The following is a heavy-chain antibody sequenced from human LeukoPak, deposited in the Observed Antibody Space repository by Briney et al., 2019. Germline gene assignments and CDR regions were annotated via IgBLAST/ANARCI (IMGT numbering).Heavy chain of an antibody. CDR1: GYTFTGYY. CDR3: ARGAAAGLGYYYYYYGMDV. V-gene: IGHV1-2*02. CDR2: INPNSGGT. Sequence: GASVKVSCKASGYTFTGYYMHWVRQAPGQGLEWMGWINPNSGGTNYAQKLQGRVTMTTDTSTSTAYMELRSLRSDDTAVYYCARGAAAGLGYYYYYYGMDVWGQGTTVTVSS. D-gene: IGHD6-13*01. J-gene: IGHJ6*02.